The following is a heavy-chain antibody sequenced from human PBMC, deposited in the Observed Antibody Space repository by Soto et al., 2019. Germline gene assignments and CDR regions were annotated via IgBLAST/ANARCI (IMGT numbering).Heavy chain of an antibody. D-gene: IGHD3-10*01. CDR3: ARDITSSMVRGVIAV. J-gene: IGHJ6*02. V-gene: IGHV3-30-3*01. Sequence: PGGSLRLSCAASGFTFSSYAMHWVRQAPGKGLEWVAVISYDGSNKYYADSVKGRFTISRDNSKNTLYLQMNSLRAEDTAVYYCARDITSSMVRGVIAVWGQGTTVTVS. CDR2: ISYDGSNK. CDR1: GFTFSSYA.